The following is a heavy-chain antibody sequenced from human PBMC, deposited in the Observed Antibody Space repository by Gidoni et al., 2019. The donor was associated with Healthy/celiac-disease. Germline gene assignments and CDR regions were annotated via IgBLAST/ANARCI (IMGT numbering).Heavy chain of an antibody. CDR3: ARGFYGMDV. J-gene: IGHJ6*02. CDR2: MGSGGSTT. Sequence: QVHLVESGGGLVRPGGSLRLSCAASGFTFSDYYMTWIRQAPGKGLEWVSYMGSGGSTTYYADSVKGRSTVSRDNAKNSLYLQMNSLRAEDTAVYYCARGFYGMDVWGQGTTVTVSS. CDR1: GFTFSDYY. V-gene: IGHV3-11*01.